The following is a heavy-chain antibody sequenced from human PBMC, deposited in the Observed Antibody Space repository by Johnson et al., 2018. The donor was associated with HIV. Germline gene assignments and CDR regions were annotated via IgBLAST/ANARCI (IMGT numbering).Heavy chain of an antibody. J-gene: IGHJ3*02. D-gene: IGHD3-22*01. CDR1: GLSFSNFG. Sequence: QMQLVESGGGVVQPGKSLTLSCVASGLSFSNFGIHWVRQAPGKGPEWVAVISFDGNLKKYADSVKGRFTISRDNSKNTLYLQMNSLRAEDTAVYYCGRVADYYDSIAVLNAFDIWGQGTMVTVSS. CDR3: GRVADYYDSIAVLNAFDI. V-gene: IGHV3-33*08. CDR2: ISFDGNLK.